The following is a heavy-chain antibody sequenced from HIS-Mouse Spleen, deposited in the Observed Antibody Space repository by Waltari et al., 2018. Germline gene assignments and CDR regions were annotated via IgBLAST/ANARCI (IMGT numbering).Heavy chain of an antibody. CDR2: IYYSGST. CDR1: GGSISSSIYY. D-gene: IGHD6-13*01. V-gene: IGHV4-39*07. Sequence: QLQLRESRPGLLKPSETLSPTCAVPGGSISSSIYYWGWIRQPPGKGLEWIGSIYYSGSTYYNPSLKSRVTISVDTSKNQFSLKLSSVTAADTAVYYCAREIPYSSSWYDWYFDLWGRGTLVTVSS. J-gene: IGHJ2*01. CDR3: AREIPYSSSWYDWYFDL.